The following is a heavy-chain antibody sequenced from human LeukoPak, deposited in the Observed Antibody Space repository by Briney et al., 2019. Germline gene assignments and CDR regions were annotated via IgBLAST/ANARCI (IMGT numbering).Heavy chain of an antibody. Sequence: GGSLRLSCAASGFTFSSYSMNWVRQAPGKGLEWVSSISSSSSYIYYADSVKGRFTISRDNAKNSLYLQMNSLRAEDTAVYYCARDSRTEYYDSSGAKDYWGQGTLVTVSS. D-gene: IGHD3-22*01. CDR1: GFTFSSYS. CDR2: ISSSSSYI. V-gene: IGHV3-21*01. CDR3: ARDSRTEYYDSSGAKDY. J-gene: IGHJ4*02.